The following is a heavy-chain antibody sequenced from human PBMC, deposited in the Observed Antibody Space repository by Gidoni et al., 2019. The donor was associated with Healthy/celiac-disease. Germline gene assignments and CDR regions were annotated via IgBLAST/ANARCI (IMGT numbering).Heavy chain of an antibody. D-gene: IGHD2-2*01. CDR1: GFTSSNAG. J-gene: IGHJ4*02. V-gene: IGHV3-15*07. Sequence: EVELLEPGGGLVKQGGSLRRSCAASGFTSSNAGLNWVRQAPGEGLGWVCRIKRNTDGGTTDYAAPVKGRFTISRDNSNNTLYLQMNSLKTEDTCVYYCTTDIVVVPAAGTYFDYWGQGTLVTVSS. CDR3: TTDIVVVPAAGTYFDY. CDR2: IKRNTDGGTT.